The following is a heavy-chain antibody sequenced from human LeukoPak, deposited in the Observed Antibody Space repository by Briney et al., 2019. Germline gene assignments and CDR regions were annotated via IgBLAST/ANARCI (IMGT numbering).Heavy chain of an antibody. CDR3: AKDGYSYGPLDY. CDR2: IWYDGSNK. V-gene: IGHV3-33*06. Sequence: GGSLRLSCAASRFTFRNYGMHWVRQAPGKGLEWVGVIWYDGSNKVYADSVKGRFTFSRDNSKNTLYLQMDSLRAEDTAVYYCAKDGYSYGPLDYWGQGTLVTVSP. D-gene: IGHD5-18*01. J-gene: IGHJ4*02. CDR1: RFTFRNYG.